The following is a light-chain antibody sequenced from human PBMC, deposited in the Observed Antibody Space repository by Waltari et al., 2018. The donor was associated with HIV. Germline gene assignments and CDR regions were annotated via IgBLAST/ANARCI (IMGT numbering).Light chain of an antibody. CDR1: QSVNTA. V-gene: IGKV3-11*01. J-gene: IGKJ4*02. CDR2: DAS. Sequence: EVVLTQSPATLSLSPGERATLSCGASQSVNTALAWYQQKPGQAPRLLMSDASKRATGIAARFGGSGSGTDFTLTISSLEPEDFAVYYCQQHSTWPRTFGGGTKVELK. CDR3: QQHSTWPRT.